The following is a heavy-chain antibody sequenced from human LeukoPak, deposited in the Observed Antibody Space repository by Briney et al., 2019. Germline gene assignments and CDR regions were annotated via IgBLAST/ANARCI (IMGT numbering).Heavy chain of an antibody. V-gene: IGHV1-24*01. CDR3: ATDKGGSQDY. CDR1: GYTLTELS. J-gene: IGHJ4*02. D-gene: IGHD1-26*01. Sequence: ASVKVSCKVSGYTLTELSMHWVRQAPGKGLEWMGRVDPEDGETIYAEKFQGRVTITADTSTDTAYMELSSLRSEDTAVYYCATDKGGSQDYWGQGTLVTVSS. CDR2: VDPEDGET.